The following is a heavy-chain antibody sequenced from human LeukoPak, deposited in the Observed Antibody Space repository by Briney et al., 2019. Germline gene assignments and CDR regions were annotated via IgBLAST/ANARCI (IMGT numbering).Heavy chain of an antibody. CDR1: GFTFSSYS. Sequence: PGGSLRLSCAASGFTFSSYSMNWVRQAPGKGLEWVSYISSSSSTIYYADSVKGRFTISRDNAKNSLYLQMNSLRAEDTAVYYCARDLRRVGVAAGPNWFDPWGQGTLVTVSS. J-gene: IGHJ5*02. CDR2: ISSSSSTI. D-gene: IGHD6-6*01. V-gene: IGHV3-48*01. CDR3: ARDLRRVGVAAGPNWFDP.